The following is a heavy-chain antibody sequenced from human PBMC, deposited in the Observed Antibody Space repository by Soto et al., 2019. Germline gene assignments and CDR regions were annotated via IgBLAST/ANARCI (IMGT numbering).Heavy chain of an antibody. Sequence: EVQMLESGGGLVQPGGSLRLSCAASGFTFSSHWMDWVRQAPGKGLEWVSRINGDGGSTSYADSVKGRFTISRDNAKNMLLLLVNSLRADDTAVYYGAGSLGLSRISGTTLGAWGQGTLVTVSS. CDR1: GFTFSSHW. CDR2: INGDGGST. J-gene: IGHJ5*02. CDR3: AGSLGLSRISGTTLGA. D-gene: IGHD1-7*01. V-gene: IGHV3-74*01.